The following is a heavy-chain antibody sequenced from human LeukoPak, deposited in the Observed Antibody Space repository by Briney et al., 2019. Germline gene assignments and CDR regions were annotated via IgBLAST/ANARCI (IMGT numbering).Heavy chain of an antibody. Sequence: GESLKISCKGSGYNFTTYWIAWVRQMPGKGLEWMGVIYPGDSDTRYIPSFQGQVTISADKSISTAYLQWSSLKASDTAMYYCARRGYYDSSEEPGGHWGQGTLVTVSS. D-gene: IGHD3-22*01. CDR1: GYNFTTYW. V-gene: IGHV5-51*01. J-gene: IGHJ4*02. CDR3: ARRGYYDSSEEPGGH. CDR2: IYPGDSDT.